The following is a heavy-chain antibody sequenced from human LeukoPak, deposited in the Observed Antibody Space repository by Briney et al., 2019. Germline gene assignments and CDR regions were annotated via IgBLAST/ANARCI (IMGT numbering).Heavy chain of an antibody. V-gene: IGHV3-66*01. J-gene: IGHJ4*02. CDR2: IYSGGST. Sequence: PGGSLRLSCAASGFTFSDYYMSWVRQAPGKGLEWVSVIYSGGSTYYADSVKGRSTISRDNSKNTLYLQMNSLRAEDTAVYYCARDLDTAFYWGQGTLVTVSS. CDR1: GFTFSDYY. D-gene: IGHD5-18*01. CDR3: ARDLDTAFY.